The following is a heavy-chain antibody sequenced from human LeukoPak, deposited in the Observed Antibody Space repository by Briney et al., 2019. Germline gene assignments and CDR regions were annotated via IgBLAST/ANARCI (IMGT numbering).Heavy chain of an antibody. CDR2: IYPGDSDT. Sequence: GESLKISCKGSGDSFTSYWIGWVRQMPGKGLEWMVIIYPGDSDTRYSPSFQGRVTISADKSISTAYLQWSSLKASDTAMYYCARHEGGSSWSIAYWGQGTLVTVSS. CDR1: GDSFTSYW. J-gene: IGHJ4*02. CDR3: ARHEGGSSWSIAY. V-gene: IGHV5-51*01. D-gene: IGHD6-13*01.